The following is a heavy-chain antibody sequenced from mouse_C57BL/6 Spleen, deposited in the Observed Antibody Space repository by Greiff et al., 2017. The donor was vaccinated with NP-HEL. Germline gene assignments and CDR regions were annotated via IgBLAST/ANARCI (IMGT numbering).Heavy chain of an antibody. CDR3: AKNYYGSTFYY. CDR1: GFTFSSYA. Sequence: EVQVVESGGGLVKPGGSLKLSCAASGFTFSSYAMSWVRQTPEKRLEWVATISDGGSYTYYPDNVKGRFTISRDNAKNNLYLQMSHLKSEDTAMYYCAKNYYGSTFYYWGQGTTLTVSS. V-gene: IGHV5-4*01. CDR2: ISDGGSYT. J-gene: IGHJ2*01. D-gene: IGHD1-1*01.